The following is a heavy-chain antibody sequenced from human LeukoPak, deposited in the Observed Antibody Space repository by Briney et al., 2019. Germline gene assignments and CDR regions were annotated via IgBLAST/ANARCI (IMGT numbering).Heavy chain of an antibody. V-gene: IGHV4-59*01. CDR2: NDYTGGA. CDR1: GGSISSYY. D-gene: IGHD3-22*01. J-gene: IGHJ4*02. CDR3: ARNGPHYYDNSGYLDS. Sequence: SETLSLTCTVSGGSISSYYWSWIRQPPGRGLEWIGNNDYTGGANYNPSLKSRVTILVDTSKNQFSLKLISVTAADTAVYFCARNGPHYYDNSGYLDSWGQGALVTVSS.